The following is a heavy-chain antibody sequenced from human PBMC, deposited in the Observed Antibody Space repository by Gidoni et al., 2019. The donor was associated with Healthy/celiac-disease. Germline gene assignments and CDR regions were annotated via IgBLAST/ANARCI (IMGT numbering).Heavy chain of an antibody. J-gene: IGHJ6*02. CDR1: GYSFNSYW. Sequence: EVQLVQSGAEVKKPGESLRISCKGSGYSFNSYWISWVRQMPGKGLEWMGRIDPSDSYTNYSPSFQGHVTSSADKSISTAYLQWSSLKASDTAMYYCARMAVSRPYYYYGMDVWGQGTTVTVSS. CDR3: ARMAVSRPYYYYGMDV. V-gene: IGHV5-10-1*03. CDR2: IDPSDSYT.